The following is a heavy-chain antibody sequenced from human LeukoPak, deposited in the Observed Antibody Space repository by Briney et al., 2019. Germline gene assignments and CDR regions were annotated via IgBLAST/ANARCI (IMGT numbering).Heavy chain of an antibody. CDR1: GGSISSSSYY. Sequence: SETLSLTCTVSGGSISSSSYYWGWIRQPPGKGLEWIGSIYYSGSTYYNPSLKSRVTISVDTSKNQFSLQLNSVTPEDTAVYYCARSITMVRGVINYFDYWGQGTLVTVSS. CDR3: ARSITMVRGVINYFDY. CDR2: IYYSGST. V-gene: IGHV4-39*07. J-gene: IGHJ4*02. D-gene: IGHD3-10*01.